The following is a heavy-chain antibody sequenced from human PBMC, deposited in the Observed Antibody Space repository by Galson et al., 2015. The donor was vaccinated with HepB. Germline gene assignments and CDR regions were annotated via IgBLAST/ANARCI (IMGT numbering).Heavy chain of an antibody. Sequence: QSGAEVKKPGESLRISCQGSGYSFTTYWITWVRQMPGKGLEWMGKIDPDDSYTDYSPSFQGHVTISVDKSINTVYLQWSSLKASDTAMYYCARHQSWSSITATAYSAFDSWGQGTLVTVSS. CDR2: IDPDDSYT. CDR3: ARHQSWSSITATAYSAFDS. CDR1: GYSFTTYW. V-gene: IGHV5-10-1*01. J-gene: IGHJ4*02. D-gene: IGHD2-2*01.